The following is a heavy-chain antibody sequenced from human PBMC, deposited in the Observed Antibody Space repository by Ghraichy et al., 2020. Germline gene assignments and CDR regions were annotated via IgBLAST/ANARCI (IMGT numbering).Heavy chain of an antibody. CDR3: ARSPWQYCGGDCYPFDS. D-gene: IGHD2-21*02. Sequence: GSLRLSCAASGFTFRSYGMSWVRQAPGRELEWVSSLGGSGGSTYYAGSVKGRFTISRDNSRDTLYLQMNSLRVEDTAVYYGARSPWQYCGGDCYPFDSWGQGTLVTVSS. CDR2: LGGSGGST. V-gene: IGHV3-23*01. CDR1: GFTFRSYG. J-gene: IGHJ5*01.